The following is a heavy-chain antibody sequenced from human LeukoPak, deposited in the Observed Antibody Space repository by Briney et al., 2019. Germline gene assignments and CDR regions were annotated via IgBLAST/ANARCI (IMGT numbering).Heavy chain of an antibody. CDR3: ARDDIAARPYYYMDV. CDR2: IYYSGST. D-gene: IGHD6-6*01. J-gene: IGHJ6*03. CDR1: GGSISSSSYY. Sequence: SETLSLTCTVSGGSISSSSYYWGWIRQPPGKGLEWIGSIYYSGSTYYNPSLKSRVTISVDTSKNQFSLKLSSVTAADTAVYYCARDDIAARPYYYMDVWGKGTTVTVSS. V-gene: IGHV4-39*07.